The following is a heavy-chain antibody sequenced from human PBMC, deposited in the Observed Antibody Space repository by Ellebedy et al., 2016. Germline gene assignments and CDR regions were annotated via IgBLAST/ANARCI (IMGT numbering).Heavy chain of an antibody. J-gene: IGHJ4*02. CDR3: ARDRHYYDSSGPHRVY. Sequence: GGSLRLSCEASGFTFSSHAMSWVRQAPGKGPEWVSAVVGSGERTFYADSVKGRFTISRDNAKNSLYLQMNSLRAEDTAVYYCARDRHYYDSSGPHRVYWGQGTLVTVSS. D-gene: IGHD3-22*01. CDR1: GFTFSSHA. CDR2: VVGSGERT. V-gene: IGHV3-23*01.